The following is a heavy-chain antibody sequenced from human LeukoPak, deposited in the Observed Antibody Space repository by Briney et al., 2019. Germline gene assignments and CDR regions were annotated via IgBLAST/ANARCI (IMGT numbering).Heavy chain of an antibody. J-gene: IGHJ4*02. CDR2: INPNSGGT. D-gene: IGHD2-2*02. V-gene: IGHV1-2*02. CDR3: ASTFGYCSSTSCYTGGYYFDY. Sequence: ASVKVSCKAPGYTFTGYYMHWVRQAPGQGLEWMGWINPNSGGTNCAQKFQGRVTMTRDTSVSTAYMELSRLRSDDTAVYYCASTFGYCSSTSCYTGGYYFDYWGQGTLVTVSS. CDR1: GYTFTGYY.